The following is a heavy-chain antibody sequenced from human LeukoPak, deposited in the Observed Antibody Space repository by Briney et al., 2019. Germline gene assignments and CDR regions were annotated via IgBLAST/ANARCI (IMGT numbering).Heavy chain of an antibody. D-gene: IGHD1-26*01. J-gene: IGHJ4*02. CDR1: GFTFSSYW. Sequence: PGGSLRLSCAASGFTFSSYWLSWVRQAPGKGLEWVASIEQDGSQKYYVDSVRGRFTISRDNAKNSVYLQTNSLRVEDTAVYYCARNSGSNPFDYWGRGTLVTVSS. CDR2: IEQDGSQK. CDR3: ARNSGSNPFDY. V-gene: IGHV3-7*01.